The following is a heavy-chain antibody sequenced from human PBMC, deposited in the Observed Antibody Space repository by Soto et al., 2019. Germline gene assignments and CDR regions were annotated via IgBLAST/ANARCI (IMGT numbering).Heavy chain of an antibody. V-gene: IGHV1-3*01. J-gene: IGHJ5*02. CDR1: GYTFTSYA. CDR2: INAGNGNT. D-gene: IGHD5-18*01. Sequence: QVQLVQSGAEVKKPGASVKVSCKASGYTFTSYAMHWVRQAPGQRLEWMGWINAGNGNTKYSQKFQGRVTITRDTSASTAYMELSSLISEDTAVYYCARQLSGTILGWFDPWGQGTLVTVSS. CDR3: ARQLSGTILGWFDP.